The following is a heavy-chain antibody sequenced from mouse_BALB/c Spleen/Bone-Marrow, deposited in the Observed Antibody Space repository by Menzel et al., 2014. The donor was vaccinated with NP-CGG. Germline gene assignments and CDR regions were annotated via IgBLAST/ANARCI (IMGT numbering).Heavy chain of an antibody. CDR3: AEITTAAYYVMDY. D-gene: IGHD1-2*01. CDR1: GFNIKDTY. V-gene: IGHV14-3*02. J-gene: IGHJ4*01. Sequence: VQLQQSGAELVKPGASVKLSCTASGFNIKDTYMHWVKQRPEQGLEWIGRIDPANGNTKYDPKFQGKATITADTSSNPAYLQLSSLTSEDTGVYYCAEITTAAYYVMDYWGQGTSVTASS. CDR2: IDPANGNT.